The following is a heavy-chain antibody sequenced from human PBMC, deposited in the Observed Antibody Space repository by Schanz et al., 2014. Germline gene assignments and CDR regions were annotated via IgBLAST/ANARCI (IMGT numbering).Heavy chain of an antibody. CDR3: ASSGAGYSSSWDFDY. CDR1: GGTFSSFG. D-gene: IGHD6-13*01. J-gene: IGHJ4*02. CDR2: IIPSLGLA. Sequence: VQLEQSGAELKKPGSSVKVSCKASGGTFSSFGINWVRQAPGQGLEWMGRIIPSLGLAKYEQKFQDKVTITADTSTTTAYMELSGLRSEDTAVYYCASSGAGYSSSWDFDYWGQGTLVTVSS. V-gene: IGHV1-69*02.